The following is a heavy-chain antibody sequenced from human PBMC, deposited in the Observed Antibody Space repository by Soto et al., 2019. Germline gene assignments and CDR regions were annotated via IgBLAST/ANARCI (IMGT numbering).Heavy chain of an antibody. D-gene: IGHD3-22*01. J-gene: IGHJ3*02. CDR2: MNPNSGNT. CDR3: ARVAPYYYDSSGYEDDAFDI. CDR1: GYTFTSYD. Sequence: GASVKVSCKASGYTFTSYDINWVRQATGQGLEWMGWMNPNSGNTGYAQKFQGRVTITADESTSTAYMELSSLRSEDTAVYYCARVAPYYYDSSGYEDDAFDIWGQGTMVTVSS. V-gene: IGHV1-8*01.